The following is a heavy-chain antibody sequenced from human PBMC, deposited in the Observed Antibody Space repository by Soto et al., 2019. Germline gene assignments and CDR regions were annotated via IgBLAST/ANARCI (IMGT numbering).Heavy chain of an antibody. J-gene: IGHJ4*02. Sequence: GGSLRLSCAASGFTFSSYGMHWVRQAPGKGLEWVAVIWYDGSNKYYADSVKGRFTISRDNSKNTLYLQMNSLRAEDTAVYYCARDFDSSSSTENYFDYWGQGTLVTVSS. CDR2: IWYDGSNK. V-gene: IGHV3-33*01. CDR1: GFTFSSYG. CDR3: ARDFDSSSSTENYFDY. D-gene: IGHD6-6*01.